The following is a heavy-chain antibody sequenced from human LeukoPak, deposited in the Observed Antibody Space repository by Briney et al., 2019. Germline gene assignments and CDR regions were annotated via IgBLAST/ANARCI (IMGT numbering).Heavy chain of an antibody. D-gene: IGHD2-2*01. CDR3: ARESSIVVVPAAISGYFDY. V-gene: IGHV4-61*02. CDR1: GGSISSGDYY. J-gene: IGHJ4*02. Sequence: SQTLSLTCTVSGGSISSGDYYWSWIRQPAGKGLEWVGRIYTSGSTNYNPSLKSRVTISVDTSKTQFSLKLSSVTAADTAIYYCARESSIVVVPAAISGYFDYWGQGILVTVSS. CDR2: IYTSGST.